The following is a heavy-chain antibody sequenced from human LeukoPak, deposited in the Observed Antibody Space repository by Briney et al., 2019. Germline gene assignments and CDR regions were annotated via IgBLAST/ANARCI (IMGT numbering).Heavy chain of an antibody. Sequence: PGGSLRLSCAASGFTFSSYAMSWVRQAPGKGLEWVSAISGSGGSTYYADSVKGRFTISRDNSKNTLYPQMNSLRAEDTAVYYCAKRYCSSTSCYNYYFDYWGQGTLVTVSS. V-gene: IGHV3-23*01. J-gene: IGHJ4*02. CDR2: ISGSGGST. CDR1: GFTFSSYA. CDR3: AKRYCSSTSCYNYYFDY. D-gene: IGHD2-2*01.